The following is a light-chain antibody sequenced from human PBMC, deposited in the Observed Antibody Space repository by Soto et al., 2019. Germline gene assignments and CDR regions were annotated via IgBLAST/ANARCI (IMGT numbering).Light chain of an antibody. CDR2: GAF. V-gene: IGKV3-20*01. CDR3: QQYGTSPWT. J-gene: IGKJ1*01. Sequence: EIVLTQSPGTLSLSPGERATLSCRASQSISSNYLAWYQQKPGQAPRLLIYGAFSRAGGIPDNFSGSGLGTDFPLTIYRLEPEDFAVYYCQQYGTSPWTFGQGTKVEIK. CDR1: QSISSNY.